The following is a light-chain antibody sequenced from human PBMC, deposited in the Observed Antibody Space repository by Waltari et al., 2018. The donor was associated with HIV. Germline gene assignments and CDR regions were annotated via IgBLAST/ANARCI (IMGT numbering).Light chain of an antibody. J-gene: IGLJ2*01. V-gene: IGLV3-10*01. CDR2: EDS. CDR1: AFPKTS. Sequence: SYELTQPPSVAVSPGPTARITCTGAAFPKTSPSWYQQKSGQAPVLVIYEDSKRPSGFPERFSGSSSGTTATLTISGAQVEDEADYYCYSTDNSGHHRVFGTGTKLTVL. CDR3: YSTDNSGHHRV.